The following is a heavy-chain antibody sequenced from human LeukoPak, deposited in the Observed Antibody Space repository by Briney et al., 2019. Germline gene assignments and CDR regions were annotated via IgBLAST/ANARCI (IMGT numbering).Heavy chain of an antibody. CDR1: GFTFGSYS. D-gene: IGHD5-18*01. CDR3: SRLRGYSYGYGDY. J-gene: IGHJ4*02. V-gene: IGHV3-48*04. CDR2: ISGSGSTI. Sequence: GGSLRLSCAASGFTFGSYSMNWVRQAPGKGLEWVSYISGSGSTIDYADSVKGRFTISRDNAKNSLYLQMNSLRAEDTAVYYCSRLRGYSYGYGDYWGQGTLVTVS.